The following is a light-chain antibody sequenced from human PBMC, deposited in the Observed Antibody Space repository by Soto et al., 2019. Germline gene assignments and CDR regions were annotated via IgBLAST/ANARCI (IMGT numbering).Light chain of an antibody. CDR3: QQYNNYSET. J-gene: IGKJ1*01. CDR1: QTISSW. CDR2: KAS. V-gene: IGKV1-5*03. Sequence: DIQMTQSPSTLSGSVGDRVTITCRASQTISSWLAWYQQKPGKAPKLLIYKASTLKSGVPSRFSGSGSGTEFTLTISSLQPEDFATYYCQQYNNYSETFGQGTKVELK.